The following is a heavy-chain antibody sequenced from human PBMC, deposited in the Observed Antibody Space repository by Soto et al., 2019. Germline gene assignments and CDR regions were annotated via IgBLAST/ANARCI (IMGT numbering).Heavy chain of an antibody. Sequence: GGSLRLSCAASGFTFSYYALHWVRRAPGKGLGWVSSISGIRDYIRYADSVKGRFTISRDNAKTSLYLQMNSLTAEGTAVYYCAREGVHNYNEYYFDYWGQGTLVTVSS. CDR1: GFTFSYYA. CDR2: ISGIRDYI. J-gene: IGHJ4*02. V-gene: IGHV3-21*06. D-gene: IGHD3-22*01. CDR3: AREGVHNYNEYYFDY.